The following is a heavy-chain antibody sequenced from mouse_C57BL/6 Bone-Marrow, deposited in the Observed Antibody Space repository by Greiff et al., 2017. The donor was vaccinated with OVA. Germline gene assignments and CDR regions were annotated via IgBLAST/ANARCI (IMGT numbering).Heavy chain of an antibody. V-gene: IGHV1-19*01. J-gene: IGHJ1*03. Sequence: EVQLQQSGPVLVKPGASVKMSCKASGYTFTDYYMNWVKQSHGKSLEWIGVINPYNGGTSYNQKFKGKATLTVDKSSSTAYMELNSLTSEDSAVYYCALNWRYWYFDVWGTGTTVTVSS. CDR3: ALNWRYWYFDV. CDR2: INPYNGGT. CDR1: GYTFTDYY. D-gene: IGHD4-1*01.